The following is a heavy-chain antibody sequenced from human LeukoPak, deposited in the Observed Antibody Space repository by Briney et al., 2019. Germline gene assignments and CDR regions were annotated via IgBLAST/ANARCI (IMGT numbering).Heavy chain of an antibody. J-gene: IGHJ6*03. CDR2: IIPIFGTA. CDR1: GYTFSSYA. Sequence: GASVKVSCKASGYTFSSYAISWVRQAPGQGLEWMGGIIPIFGTANYAQKFQGRVTITTDESTSTAYMELSSLGSEDTAVYYCARGRRDIGEYNPFTYYYMDVWGKGTTVTVSS. CDR3: ARGRRDIGEYNPFTYYYMDV. V-gene: IGHV1-69*05. D-gene: IGHD3-10*01.